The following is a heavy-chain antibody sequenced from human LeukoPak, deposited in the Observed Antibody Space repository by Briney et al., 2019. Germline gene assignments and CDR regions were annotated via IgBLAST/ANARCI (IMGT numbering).Heavy chain of an antibody. V-gene: IGHV3-9*01. CDR1: GFTFDDYA. J-gene: IGHJ4*02. D-gene: IGHD3-22*01. CDR2: ISWNSGSI. Sequence: GGSLRLSCAASGFTFDDYAMHWVRQAPGKGLEWVSGISWNSGSIGYADSVKGRFTISRDNAKNSLYLQMNSLRAEDTAVYYCARDSSGYYALFDYWGQGSLVTVSS. CDR3: ARDSSGYYALFDY.